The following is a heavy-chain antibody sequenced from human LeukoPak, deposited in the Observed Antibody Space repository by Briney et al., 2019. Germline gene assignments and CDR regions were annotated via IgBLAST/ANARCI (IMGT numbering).Heavy chain of an antibody. CDR3: ARVSSASYYFDS. V-gene: IGHV4-4*02. D-gene: IGHD1-26*01. CDR1: GGSISSSNW. Sequence: SQTLSLTCTVSGGSISSSNWWRWVRQPPGKGLEWIGEIYHSGSTNYSPSLKSRVTISVDKSKNQFSLKVTSVTAADTAVYYCARVSSASYYFDSWGPGTLVTVSS. CDR2: IYHSGST. J-gene: IGHJ4*02.